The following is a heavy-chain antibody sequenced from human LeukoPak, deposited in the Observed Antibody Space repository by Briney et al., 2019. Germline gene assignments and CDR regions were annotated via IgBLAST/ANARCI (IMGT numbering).Heavy chain of an antibody. J-gene: IGHJ4*02. Sequence: GGSLRLSCAASGFTFSSYAMSWVRQAPGKGLEWVSSISSSSSYIYYADSVKGRFTISRDNAKNSLYLQMNSLRAEDTAVYYCARDGDNIVGATTLDYWGQGTLVTVSS. V-gene: IGHV3-21*01. D-gene: IGHD1-26*01. CDR2: ISSSSSYI. CDR3: ARDGDNIVGATTLDY. CDR1: GFTFSSYA.